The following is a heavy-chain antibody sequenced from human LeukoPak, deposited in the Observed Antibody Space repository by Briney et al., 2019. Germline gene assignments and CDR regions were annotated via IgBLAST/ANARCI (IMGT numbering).Heavy chain of an antibody. CDR1: GGCISSYY. J-gene: IGHJ3*02. CDR2: IYYSGST. Sequence: SETLSLTCTVSGGCISSYYWSWIRQPPGKGLEWIGYIYYSGSTNYNPSLKSRVTISVDTSKNQFSLKLSSVTAADTAVYYCARDAGIFDIWGQGTMVTVSS. CDR3: ARDAGIFDI. V-gene: IGHV4-59*01.